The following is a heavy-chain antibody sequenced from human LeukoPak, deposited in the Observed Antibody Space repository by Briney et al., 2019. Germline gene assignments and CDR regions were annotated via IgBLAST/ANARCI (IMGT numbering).Heavy chain of an antibody. Sequence: GGSLRLSCAASGFTFSTCWMSWVRQAPGKGLEWVAVIWYDGSNKYYADSVKGPFTISRDNSKNTLYLQMNSLRAEDTAVYYCAGNYGPYYFDYWGQGTLVTVSS. D-gene: IGHD3-10*01. CDR1: GFTFSTCW. CDR2: IWYDGSNK. V-gene: IGHV3-33*07. CDR3: AGNYGPYYFDY. J-gene: IGHJ4*02.